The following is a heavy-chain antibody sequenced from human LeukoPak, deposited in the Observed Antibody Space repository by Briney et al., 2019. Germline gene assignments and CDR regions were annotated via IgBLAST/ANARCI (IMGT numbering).Heavy chain of an antibody. CDR3: AKDRSSYNYDILTGYGMDV. V-gene: IGHV3-23*01. D-gene: IGHD3-9*01. CDR1: GFTFSSYA. Sequence: PGGSLRLSCAASGFTFSSYAMSWVRQAPGKGLEWVSAISGSGGSTYYADSVKGRFTISRDNSKNTLYLQMNSLRAEDTAVYYCAKDRSSYNYDILTGYGMDVWGQGTTVTVSS. CDR2: ISGSGGST. J-gene: IGHJ6*02.